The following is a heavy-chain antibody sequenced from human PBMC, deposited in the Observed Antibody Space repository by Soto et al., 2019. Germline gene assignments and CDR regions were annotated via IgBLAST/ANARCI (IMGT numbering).Heavy chain of an antibody. CDR3: ARDPEGIAAAGNGAFDI. CDR2: ISSSSSTI. D-gene: IGHD6-13*01. J-gene: IGHJ3*02. CDR1: GFTFSSYS. V-gene: IGHV3-48*02. Sequence: GGSLRLSCAASGFTFSSYSMNWVRQAPGKGLEWVSYISSSSSTIYYADSVKGQFTISRDNAKNSLYLQMNSLRDEDTAVYYCARDPEGIAAAGNGAFDIWGQGTMVTVSS.